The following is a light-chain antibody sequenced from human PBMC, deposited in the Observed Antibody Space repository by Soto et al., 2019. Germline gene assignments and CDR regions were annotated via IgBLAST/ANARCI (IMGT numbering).Light chain of an antibody. CDR1: QSVSSSY. CDR3: QQYGSSPWT. J-gene: IGKJ1*01. CDR2: GAS. V-gene: IGKV3-20*01. Sequence: EIVLTQSPGTLSLSPGDRATLSCRASQSVSSSYLAWYQQKPGQAPRLLIYGASSRATGIPDRFSGSGSGTDFTLTISRLEPEDFAVYYCQQYGSSPWTFVQGTKGQIK.